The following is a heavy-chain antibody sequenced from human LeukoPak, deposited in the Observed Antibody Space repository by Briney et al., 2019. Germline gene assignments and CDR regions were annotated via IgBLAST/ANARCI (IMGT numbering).Heavy chain of an antibody. Sequence: SETLSLTCAVSGGSISSSNWWSWVRPPPGKGLEWIGEIYHSGSTNYNPSLKSRVTTSVDKSKNQFSLKLSSVTAADTAVYYCARSISSWYDAFDIWGQGTMVTVSS. CDR2: IYHSGST. CDR1: GGSISSSNW. CDR3: ARSISSWYDAFDI. J-gene: IGHJ3*02. D-gene: IGHD6-13*01. V-gene: IGHV4-4*02.